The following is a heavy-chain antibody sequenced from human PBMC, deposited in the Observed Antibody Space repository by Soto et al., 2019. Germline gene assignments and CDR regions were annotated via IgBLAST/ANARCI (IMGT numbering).Heavy chain of an antibody. V-gene: IGHV3-33*01. Sequence: GGSLRLSCAASGFTFSSYGMHWVRQAPGKGLEWVAVIWYDGSNKYYADSVKGRFTISRDNSKNTLYLQMNSLRAEDTAVYYCARSKVPAAIPDPLDYWGQGTLVTVSS. J-gene: IGHJ4*02. CDR3: ARSKVPAAIPDPLDY. D-gene: IGHD2-2*01. CDR2: IWYDGSNK. CDR1: GFTFSSYG.